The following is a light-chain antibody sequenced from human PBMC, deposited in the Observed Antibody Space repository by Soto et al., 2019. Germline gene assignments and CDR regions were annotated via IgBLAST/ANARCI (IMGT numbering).Light chain of an antibody. CDR2: GAS. Sequence: EIVLTQSPDTLSLSPGESATLSCRASQSVSSSYLAWYQQKPGRAPRLLIYGASNRATGIPDRFSGSGSGTDFPLTISTLEPEDFAVFYCQQYDDSITFGQGTRLEIE. CDR3: QQYDDSIT. V-gene: IGKV3-20*01. J-gene: IGKJ5*01. CDR1: QSVSSSY.